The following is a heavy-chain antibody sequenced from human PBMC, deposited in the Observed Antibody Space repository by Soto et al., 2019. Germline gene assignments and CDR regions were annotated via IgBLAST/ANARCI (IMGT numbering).Heavy chain of an antibody. CDR3: ASGYSSGWYSRAFDI. J-gene: IGHJ3*02. CDR2: INPNNGNT. CDR1: GYTFTNYY. V-gene: IGHV1-18*04. D-gene: IGHD6-19*01. Sequence: ASVKVSCKASGYTFTNYYIHWVRQAPGQGLEWMGWINPNNGNTNYAQKLQGRVTMTTDTSTSTAYMELRSLRSDDTAVYYCASGYSSGWYSRAFDIWGQGTMVTVSS.